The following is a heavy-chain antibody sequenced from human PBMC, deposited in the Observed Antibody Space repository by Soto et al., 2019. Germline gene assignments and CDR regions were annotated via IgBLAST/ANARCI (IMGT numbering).Heavy chain of an antibody. CDR2: IKSKTDGGTT. V-gene: IGHV3-15*01. CDR3: TTFAPFVGDQMSAFDI. J-gene: IGHJ3*02. D-gene: IGHD3-10*01. Sequence: EVQLVESGGGLVKPGGSLRLSCAASGFTFSNAWMSWVRQAPGKGLEWVGRIKSKTDGGTTDYAAPVKGRFTISRDDSKNTLYLQMNSLKTEDTAVYYCTTFAPFVGDQMSAFDIWGQGTMVTVSS. CDR1: GFTFSNAW.